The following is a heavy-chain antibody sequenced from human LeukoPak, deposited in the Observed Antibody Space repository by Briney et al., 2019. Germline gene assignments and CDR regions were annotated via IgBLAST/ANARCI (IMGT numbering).Heavy chain of an antibody. CDR3: ARDAAEYYDILTGYSNDY. CDR1: GFTFDDYA. D-gene: IGHD3-9*01. J-gene: IGHJ4*02. V-gene: IGHV3-9*03. Sequence: GRSLSLSCAASGFTFDDYAMRWVRPAPGEGLEWVSGISWISGSIGYVDSVKGRFTISRDNAKNSLYLQMNSLRAEDMALYYCARDAAEYYDILTGYSNDYWGQGTLVTVSS. CDR2: ISWISGSI.